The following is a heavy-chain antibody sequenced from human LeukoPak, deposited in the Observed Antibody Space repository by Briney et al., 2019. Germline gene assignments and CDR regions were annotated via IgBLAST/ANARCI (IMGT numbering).Heavy chain of an antibody. CDR1: GFTFSSYG. CDR3: AKTSSGWYDLDY. V-gene: IGHV3-33*06. Sequence: GGSLRLSCAASGFTFSSYGMHWVRQAQGKGLEWVAVIWYDGSNKYYADSVKGRFTISRDNSKNTLYLQMNSLRAEDTAVYYCAKTSSGWYDLDYWGQGTLVTVSS. CDR2: IWYDGSNK. J-gene: IGHJ4*02. D-gene: IGHD6-19*01.